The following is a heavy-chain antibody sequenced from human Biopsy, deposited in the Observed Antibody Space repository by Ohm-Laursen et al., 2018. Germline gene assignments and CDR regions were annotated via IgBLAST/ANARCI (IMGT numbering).Heavy chain of an antibody. CDR2: ISNSGTT. CDR3: ARLPTLFGVADFTDD. CDR1: GASVRSHF. J-gene: IGHJ4*02. V-gene: IGHV4-59*08. Sequence: SETLSLTWTLSGASVRSHFLTWIRQPPGKGLQWIGSISNSGTTKSSPSLKSRVNISLHTSKNQLSLKLTSVTAADTAVYYCARLPTLFGVADFTDDWGQGTLVTVSS. D-gene: IGHD3-3*01.